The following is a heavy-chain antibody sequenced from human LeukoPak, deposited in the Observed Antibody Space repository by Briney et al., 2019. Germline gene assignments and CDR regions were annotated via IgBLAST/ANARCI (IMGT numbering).Heavy chain of an antibody. CDR2: IYYSGST. CDR1: GGSISSYY. J-gene: IGHJ5*02. D-gene: IGHD2-15*01. V-gene: IGHV4-59*08. Sequence: SETLSLTCTVSGGSISSYYWSWIRQPPGKGLEWMGYIYYSGSTNYSPSLKSRVTISVDTSKNQFSLKLSSVTAADTAVYYCARHSPLGELLLPWFDPWGQGTLVTVSS. CDR3: ARHSPLGELLLPWFDP.